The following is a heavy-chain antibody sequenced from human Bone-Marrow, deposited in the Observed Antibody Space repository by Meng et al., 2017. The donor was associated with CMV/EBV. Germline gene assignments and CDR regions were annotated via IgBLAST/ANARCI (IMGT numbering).Heavy chain of an antibody. CDR1: GFTFSGYG. CDR3: AKEIRDYPFDY. Sequence: GGSLRLSCAASGFTFSGYGMHWVRQAPGKGLEWVAFIQYDEDDKFYADSVKGRFTVSRDNSKNTLYLQMNSLKPEDTAVYYCAKEIRDYPFDYWGQGTLVTVSS. CDR2: IQYDEDDK. D-gene: IGHD3-16*01. V-gene: IGHV3-30*02. J-gene: IGHJ4*02.